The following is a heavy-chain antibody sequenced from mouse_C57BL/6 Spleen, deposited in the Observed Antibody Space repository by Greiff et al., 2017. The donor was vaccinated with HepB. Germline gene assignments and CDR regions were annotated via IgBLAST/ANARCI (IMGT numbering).Heavy chain of an antibody. V-gene: IGHV1-58*01. CDR1: GYTFTSYG. D-gene: IGHD3-2*02. CDR2: IYIGNGYT. J-gene: IGHJ3*01. Sequence: VHVKQSGAELVRPGSSVKMSCKTSGYTFTSYGINWVKQRPGQGLEWIGYIYIGNGYTEYNEKFKGKATLTSDTSSSTAYMQLSSLTSEDSAIYFCARGGAAQAAWFAYWGQGTLVTVSA. CDR3: ARGGAAQAAWFAY.